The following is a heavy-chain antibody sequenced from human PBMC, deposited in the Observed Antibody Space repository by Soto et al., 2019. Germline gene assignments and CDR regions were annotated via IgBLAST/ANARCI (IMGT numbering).Heavy chain of an antibody. V-gene: IGHV3-21*01. CDR1: GFTFSSYD. CDR2: ISTSSSY. D-gene: IGHD3-16*01. CDR3: ARERDWGMDV. Sequence: EVQLVESGGGLVKPGGSLRLSCAASGFTFSSYDMNWVRQAPGKGLEWVSSISTSSSYNYADSVKGRFFISRDNAKSSLYLQMNSLRADDTAVYYCARERDWGMDVWCQGSTVTVSS. J-gene: IGHJ6*02.